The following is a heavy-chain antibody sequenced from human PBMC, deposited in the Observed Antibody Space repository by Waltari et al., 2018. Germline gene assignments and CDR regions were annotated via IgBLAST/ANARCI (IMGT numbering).Heavy chain of an antibody. Sequence: QVQLVQSGAEVKKPGASVKVSCKASGYTFTSYDINWVRQATGQGLEWMGWMNPNSGNTGYAQKFQGRVTITRNTSISTAYMELSSLRSEDTAVYYCARVPFGYSSSWVYFDYWGQGTLVTVSS. CDR2: MNPNSGNT. CDR3: ARVPFGYSSSWVYFDY. CDR1: GYTFTSYD. J-gene: IGHJ4*02. V-gene: IGHV1-8*03. D-gene: IGHD6-13*01.